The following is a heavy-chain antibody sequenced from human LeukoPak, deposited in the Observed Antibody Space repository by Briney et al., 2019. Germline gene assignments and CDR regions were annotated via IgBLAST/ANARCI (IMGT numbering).Heavy chain of an antibody. CDR2: IIPIFGIA. CDR3: AREYYYDSSGYYRD. J-gene: IGHJ4*02. Sequence: SVKVSCKASGGTFSSYAISWVRQAPGQGLEWMGRIIPIFGIASYAQKFQGRVTITADKSTSTAYMELSSLRSEDTAVYYCAREYYYDSSGYYRDWGQGTLVTVSS. CDR1: GGTFSSYA. V-gene: IGHV1-69*04. D-gene: IGHD3-22*01.